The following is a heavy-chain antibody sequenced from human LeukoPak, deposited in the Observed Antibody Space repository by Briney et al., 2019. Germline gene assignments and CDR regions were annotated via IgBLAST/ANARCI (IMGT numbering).Heavy chain of an antibody. Sequence: GGSLRLSCAASGFAFSDYWMHWVRQAPGKGLVGVSRINSDGRITSYADSVKGRFTISRDNAKNTLYLQMNSLRAEDTAVYYCARLRWGGLYYFDSWGQGTLVTVSS. D-gene: IGHD3-16*01. CDR2: INSDGRIT. CDR1: GFAFSDYW. CDR3: ARLRWGGLYYFDS. J-gene: IGHJ4*02. V-gene: IGHV3-74*01.